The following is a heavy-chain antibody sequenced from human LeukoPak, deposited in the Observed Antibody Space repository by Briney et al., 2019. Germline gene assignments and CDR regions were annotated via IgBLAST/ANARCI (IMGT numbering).Heavy chain of an antibody. D-gene: IGHD3-22*01. CDR2: IYYSGST. V-gene: IGHV4-59*08. CDR3: ASLGDSRDYYP. J-gene: IGHJ5*02. CDR1: GGSISSYY. Sequence: SETLSLTCTVSGGSISSYYWNWIRQPPGKGLEWIGYIYYSGSTNYNPSLKSRVTISVDTSKNQFSLKLSSVTAADTAVYYCASLGDSRDYYPWGQGTLDTVSS.